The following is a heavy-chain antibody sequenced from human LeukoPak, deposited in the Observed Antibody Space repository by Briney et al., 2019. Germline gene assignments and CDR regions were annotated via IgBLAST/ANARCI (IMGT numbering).Heavy chain of an antibody. J-gene: IGHJ4*02. CDR2: ISSSSSYI. CDR1: GFTFSIYS. V-gene: IGHV3-21*01. CDR3: ARVWSPPYTSSWPYYFDY. D-gene: IGHD6-13*01. Sequence: GGSLRLSCAASGFTFSIYSMNWVRQAPGKGLEWVSSISSSSSYIYYADSLKGRFTVSRDNAKNSLFLQMNSLRAEDTAVYYCARVWSPPYTSSWPYYFDYWGQGILVTVSS.